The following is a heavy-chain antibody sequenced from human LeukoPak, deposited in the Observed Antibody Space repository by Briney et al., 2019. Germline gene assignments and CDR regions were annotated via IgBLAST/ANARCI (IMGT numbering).Heavy chain of an antibody. J-gene: IGHJ5*02. CDR3: ARGRGSGHKENWFDP. Sequence: ASVKVSCKASGYTFTGYYMHWVRQAPGQGLEWMGWMNPNSGNTGSAQKFQGRVTMTRNTSITTAYMELSSLRSDDTAVYYCARGRGSGHKENWFDPWGQGTLVTVSS. V-gene: IGHV1-8*02. CDR2: MNPNSGNT. D-gene: IGHD6-19*01. CDR1: GYTFTGYY.